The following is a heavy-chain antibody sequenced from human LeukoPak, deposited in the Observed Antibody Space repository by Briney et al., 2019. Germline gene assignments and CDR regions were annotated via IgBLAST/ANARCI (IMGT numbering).Heavy chain of an antibody. CDR2: INHSGNT. Sequence: KPSETLSLTCAVYGGSFSGYYWTWIRQPPGRGLEWIGEINHSGNTNYIPSLKSRLTISADTSKNHFSLKLSSVTAADTAVYYCAINTEALRYNGMDVWGQGTTVTVSS. J-gene: IGHJ6*02. D-gene: IGHD2-2*02. CDR1: GGSFSGYY. CDR3: AINTEALRYNGMDV. V-gene: IGHV4-34*01.